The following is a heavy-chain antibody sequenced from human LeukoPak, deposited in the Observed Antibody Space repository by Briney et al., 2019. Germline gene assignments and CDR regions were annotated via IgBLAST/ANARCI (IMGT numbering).Heavy chain of an antibody. Sequence: SETLSLTCAVSGYSISSSNWWGWIRQPPGKGLEWIGYIYYSGKTYYSPSLKSRDTMSLDTSQNQFSLKLSSVTAVDTAVYFCARYGGDSDWYFDLWGRGTLVTVSS. CDR2: IYYSGKT. J-gene: IGHJ2*01. CDR1: GYSISSSNW. D-gene: IGHD4-23*01. V-gene: IGHV4-28*01. CDR3: ARYGGDSDWYFDL.